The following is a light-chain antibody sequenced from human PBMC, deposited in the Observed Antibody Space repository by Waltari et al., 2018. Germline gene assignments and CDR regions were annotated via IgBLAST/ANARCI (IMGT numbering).Light chain of an antibody. CDR3: TSFTSSSTWV. CDR1: NSEVGGYNY. V-gene: IGLV2-14*01. J-gene: IGLJ3*02. CDR2: EVT. Sequence: QSALTQPASVSGSPGQSITISCTGTNSEVGGYNYVPWYQQHPGKAPKLLIYEVTNRPSGLSSRFSGSKSGNTASLTISGLQTEDEADYYCTSFTSSSTWVFGGGTKLTVL.